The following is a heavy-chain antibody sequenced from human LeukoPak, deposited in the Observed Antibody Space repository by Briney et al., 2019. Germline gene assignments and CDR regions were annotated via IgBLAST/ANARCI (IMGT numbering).Heavy chain of an antibody. CDR1: GGSISSSSYS. CDR3: VRISSVTQTSYGHFDY. V-gene: IGHV3-53*01. J-gene: IGHJ4*02. Sequence: ETLSLTCTVSGGSISSSSYSWGWIRQAPGKGLEWVSVIYDDGSAYYTDSVKGRFTISRDNSQNTVSLQMISLRAEDTAVYYCVRISSVTQTSYGHFDYWGQGTLVTVSS. CDR2: IYDDGSA. D-gene: IGHD3-16*01.